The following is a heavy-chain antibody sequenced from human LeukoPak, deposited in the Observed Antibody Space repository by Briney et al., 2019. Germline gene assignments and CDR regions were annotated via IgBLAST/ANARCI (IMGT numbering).Heavy chain of an antibody. CDR3: ASERITMVRGVPNWFDP. CDR2: IYHSGST. V-gene: IGHV4-4*02. J-gene: IGHJ5*02. D-gene: IGHD3-10*01. Sequence: SETLSLTCAVSGGSISSSNWWSWVRQPPGKGLEWIGEIYHSGSTNYNPSLKSRVTISVDKSKNQFSLKLSSVTAADTAVYYCASERITMVRGVPNWFDPWGQGTLVTVSS. CDR1: GGSISSSNW.